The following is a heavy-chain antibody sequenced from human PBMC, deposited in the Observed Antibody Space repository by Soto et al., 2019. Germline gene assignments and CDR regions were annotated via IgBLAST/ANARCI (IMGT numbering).Heavy chain of an antibody. J-gene: IGHJ6*02. CDR1: GASFTTSRYF. CDR2: TYYGGMT. V-gene: IGHV4-39*01. Sequence: SETLSLTCSVSGASFTTSRYFWGWVRQPPGKGLEWIASTYYGGMTYYTPSLKRRVSISVDTSKSQFSLRLNSVTAADTAVYYCARGGPGGAWGQLSASSYGMDVWGQGTTVTVSS. CDR3: ARGGPGGAWGQLSASSYGMDV. D-gene: IGHD2-2*01.